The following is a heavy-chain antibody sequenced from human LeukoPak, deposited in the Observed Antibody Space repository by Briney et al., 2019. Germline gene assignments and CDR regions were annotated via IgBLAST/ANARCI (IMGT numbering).Heavy chain of an antibody. CDR1: GTSLTTYF. CDR3: ASSRIAVDRDAFDI. V-gene: IGHV4-4*07. CDR2: FYSSGST. D-gene: IGHD6-19*01. J-gene: IGHJ3*02. Sequence: SETLSLTCTVSGTSLTTYFWSWIRQPAGKGLEWIGRFYSSGSTSYNPFLKSRLTMSVDTSKNEFSLKLRSVTAADTAVYYCASSRIAVDRDAFDIWGQGTMVTVSS.